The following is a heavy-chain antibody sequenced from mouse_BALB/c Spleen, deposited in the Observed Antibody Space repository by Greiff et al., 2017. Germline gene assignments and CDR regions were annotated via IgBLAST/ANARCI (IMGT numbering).Heavy chain of an antibody. D-gene: IGHD1-2*01. CDR2: ISYSGST. J-gene: IGHJ2*01. V-gene: IGHV3-2*02. Sequence: VQLKESGPGLVKPSQSLSLTCTVTGYSITSDYAWNWIRQFPGNKLEWMGYISYSGSTSYNPSLKSRISITRDTSKNQFFLQLNSVTTEDTATYYCARSTLLRLQGDYWGQGTTLTVSS. CDR1: GYSITSDYA. CDR3: ARSTLLRLQGDY.